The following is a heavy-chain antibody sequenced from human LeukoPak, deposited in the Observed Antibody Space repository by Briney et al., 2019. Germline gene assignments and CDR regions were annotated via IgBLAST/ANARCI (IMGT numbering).Heavy chain of an antibody. D-gene: IGHD6-19*01. CDR1: GFTFSSYS. J-gene: IGHJ4*02. CDR3: ARAAMSYSSGQESGY. Sequence: GGSLRLSCAASGFTFSSYSMNWVRQAPGKWLEWVSSISSSSSYIYYADSVKGRFTISRDNAKNSLYLQMNSLRAEDTAVYYCARAAMSYSSGQESGYWGQGTLVTVSS. CDR2: ISSSSSYI. V-gene: IGHV3-21*01.